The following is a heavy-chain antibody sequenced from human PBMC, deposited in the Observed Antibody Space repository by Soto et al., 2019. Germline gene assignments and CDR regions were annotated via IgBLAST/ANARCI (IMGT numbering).Heavy chain of an antibody. CDR2: IIPTFGKA. Sequence: SVKVSCKASGGTFSSYAISWVRQAPGQGLEWMGGIIPTFGKANYAQKFPGRVTITAEESMSTAYMELSSLRSEDTAVYYCARAGNMVVATSGYSDYWGQGTLVNESS. D-gene: IGHD5-12*01. CDR3: ARAGNMVVATSGYSDY. V-gene: IGHV1-69*13. CDR1: GGTFSSYA. J-gene: IGHJ4*02.